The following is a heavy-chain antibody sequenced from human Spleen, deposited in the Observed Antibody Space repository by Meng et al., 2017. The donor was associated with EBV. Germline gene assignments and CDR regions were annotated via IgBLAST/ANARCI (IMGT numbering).Heavy chain of an antibody. Sequence: VELQESGTGMVKASGTLCLTCAVSGGSISSSNWWSWVRQSPGKGLEWIGEIYHSGSTSYHPSLESRVTISVDKSKNQIFLKLRSVTAADTAVYYCAQRERWGLDPWGQGTLVTVSS. CDR2: IYHSGST. J-gene: IGHJ5*02. D-gene: IGHD3-16*01. CDR3: AQRERWGLDP. V-gene: IGHV4-4*02. CDR1: GGSISSSNW.